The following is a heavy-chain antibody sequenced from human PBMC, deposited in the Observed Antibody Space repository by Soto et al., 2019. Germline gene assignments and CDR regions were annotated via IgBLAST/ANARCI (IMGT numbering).Heavy chain of an antibody. CDR3: ARAGYSSSSFYYYGMDV. CDR2: IIPIFGTA. V-gene: IGHV1-69*01. Sequence: QVQLVQSGAEVKKPGSSVKVSCKASGGTFSSYAISWVRQAPGQGLEWMGGIIPIFGTANYAQKFQGRVTITADESTSTAYMELGSLRSEDTAVYYCARAGYSSSSFYYYGMDVWGQGTTVTVSS. J-gene: IGHJ6*02. D-gene: IGHD6-6*01. CDR1: GGTFSSYA.